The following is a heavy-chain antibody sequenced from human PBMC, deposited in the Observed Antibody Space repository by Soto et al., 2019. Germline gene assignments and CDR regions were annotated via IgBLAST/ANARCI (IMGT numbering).Heavy chain of an antibody. CDR2: INHSGST. V-gene: IGHV4-34*01. CDR1: GGSFSGYY. J-gene: IGHJ6*03. D-gene: IGHD2-15*01. Sequence: PSETLSLTCAVYGGSFSGYYWSWIRQPPGKGLEWIGEINHSGSTNYNPSLKSRVTISVDTSKNHFSLKLSSVTAADTAVYYCARGDIVVVVAATNYYYYYYMDVWGKGTTVTVSS. CDR3: ARGDIVVVVAATNYYYYYYMDV.